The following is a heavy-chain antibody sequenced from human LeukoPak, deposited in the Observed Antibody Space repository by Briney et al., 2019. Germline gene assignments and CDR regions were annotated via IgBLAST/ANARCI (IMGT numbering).Heavy chain of an antibody. CDR1: GFTFRRYG. CDR3: ARDDYSSGCLFDY. D-gene: IGHD6-19*01. J-gene: IGHJ4*02. Sequence: GRSLRVSCAASGFTFRRYGMHWVRQAPGKGLEWVAVISTDGSEKYYADSVKGRFTVSRDNSKNTLYLQMNSLRAEDTAVYYCARDDYSSGCLFDYWGQGTLVTVSS. CDR2: ISTDGSEK. V-gene: IGHV3-30*03.